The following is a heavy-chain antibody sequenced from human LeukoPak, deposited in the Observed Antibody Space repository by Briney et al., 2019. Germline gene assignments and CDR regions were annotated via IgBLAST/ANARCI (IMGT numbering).Heavy chain of an antibody. CDR1: GFTFDDYA. CDR2: ISWNSGSI. Sequence: GGSLRLSCAASGFTFDDYAMHWVRQAPGKGLEWVSGISWNSGSIGYADSVKGRFTISRDNAKNSLYLQMNSLRAEDMALYYCAKSSGIVAPFDYWGQGTLVTVSS. D-gene: IGHD1-26*01. CDR3: AKSSGIVAPFDY. V-gene: IGHV3-9*03. J-gene: IGHJ4*02.